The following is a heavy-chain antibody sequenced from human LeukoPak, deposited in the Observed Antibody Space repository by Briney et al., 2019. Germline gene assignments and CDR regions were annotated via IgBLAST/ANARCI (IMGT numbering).Heavy chain of an antibody. Sequence: SETLSLTCTVSGGSISSSSYYWGWNRQPPGKGLEWIGSIYYSGSTYYNPSLKSRVTISVDTSKNQFSLKLSSVTAADTAVYYCARHLNNYGDYHFGFDYWGQGTLVTVSS. V-gene: IGHV4-39*01. CDR3: ARHLNNYGDYHFGFDY. D-gene: IGHD4-17*01. J-gene: IGHJ4*02. CDR2: IYYSGST. CDR1: GGSISSSSYY.